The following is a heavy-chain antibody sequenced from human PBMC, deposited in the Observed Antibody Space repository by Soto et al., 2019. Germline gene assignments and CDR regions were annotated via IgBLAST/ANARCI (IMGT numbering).Heavy chain of an antibody. CDR3: AKNFGNQWLVIFEY. Sequence: VGSLRLSCAASGFTFNSYAMSWVRQAPGKGLEWVSVISGSGGSTDYADPVKGRFTISRDNSKNTLYLQMNSLRAEDTAVYYCAKNFGNQWLVIFEYLGQGTLVTVSS. J-gene: IGHJ4*02. CDR2: ISGSGGST. D-gene: IGHD6-19*01. V-gene: IGHV3-23*01. CDR1: GFTFNSYA.